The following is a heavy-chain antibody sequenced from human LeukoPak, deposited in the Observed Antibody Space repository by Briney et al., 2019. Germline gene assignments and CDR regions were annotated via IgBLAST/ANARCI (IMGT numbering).Heavy chain of an antibody. CDR2: VNPEDGDT. CDR1: GYTFTDYY. J-gene: IGHJ5*02. V-gene: IGHV1-69-2*01. Sequence: ASVKVSCKVSGYTFTDYYMHWVQQAPGKGLEWMGLVNPEDGDTIYAQKFQGRVTITADTSTDTAYMELSSLRSEDTAVYYCATAYWPFGVVIMDNWFDPWGQGTLVTVSS. CDR3: ATAYWPFGVVIMDNWFDP. D-gene: IGHD3-3*01.